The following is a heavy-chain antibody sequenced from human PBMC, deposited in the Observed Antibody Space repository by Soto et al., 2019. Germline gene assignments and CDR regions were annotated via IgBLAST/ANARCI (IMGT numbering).Heavy chain of an antibody. J-gene: IGHJ5*02. Sequence: SETLSLTCAVSGGSISSGGYSWSWIRQPPGKGLEWIGYIYHSGSTYYNPSLKSRVTISVDRSKNKFSLKLSSVTAADTAVYYCARIPDRWGQGTLVTVSS. V-gene: IGHV4-30-2*01. CDR2: IYHSGST. D-gene: IGHD2-2*01. CDR3: ARIPDR. CDR1: GGSISSGGYS.